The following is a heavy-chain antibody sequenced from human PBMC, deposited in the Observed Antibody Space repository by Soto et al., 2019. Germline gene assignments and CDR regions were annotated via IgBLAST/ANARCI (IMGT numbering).Heavy chain of an antibody. CDR3: TTDRVYDSGGFYWDAFDI. CDR2: IKSKNDGGTT. Sequence: PGGSLRLSCVGSGFTVTDNHMTGVRQAPGRGLEWVGRIKSKNDGGTTDHAAPVKGRFTISRDDSKNTLYLQMNSLKTEDTAVYYCTTDRVYDSGGFYWDAFDIWGQGTMVTVSS. D-gene: IGHD3-22*01. CDR1: GFTVTDNH. V-gene: IGHV3-15*01. J-gene: IGHJ3*02.